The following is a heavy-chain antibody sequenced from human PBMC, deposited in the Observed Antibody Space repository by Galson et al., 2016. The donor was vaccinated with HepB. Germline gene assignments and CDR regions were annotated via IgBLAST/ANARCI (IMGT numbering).Heavy chain of an antibody. D-gene: IGHD3-16*01. CDR1: GFTFSNYG. V-gene: IGHV3-30*18. Sequence: SLRLSCAASGFTFSNYGMHWVRQAPGKGLEWVAVISYDGSNKYYVDSVKGRFTISRDNSKNTLYLQMDSLRAEDTAVFYCAKRGGLDYYFDYWGQGTLVTVSS. CDR2: ISYDGSNK. CDR3: AKRGGLDYYFDY. J-gene: IGHJ4*02.